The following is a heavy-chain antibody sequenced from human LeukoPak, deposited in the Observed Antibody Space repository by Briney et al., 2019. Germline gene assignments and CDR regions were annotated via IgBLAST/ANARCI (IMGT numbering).Heavy chain of an antibody. CDR1: GGTFSSYA. CDR2: INPNSGGT. V-gene: IGHV1-2*02. J-gene: IGHJ4*02. D-gene: IGHD5-24*01. CDR3: ARDIGWGDGYIFLDY. Sequence: GASVKVSCKASGGTFSSYAISWVRQAPGQGLEWMGWINPNSGGTNYAQKFQGRVTMTRDTSISTAYMELSRLRSDDTAVYYCARDIGWGDGYIFLDYWGQGTLVTVSS.